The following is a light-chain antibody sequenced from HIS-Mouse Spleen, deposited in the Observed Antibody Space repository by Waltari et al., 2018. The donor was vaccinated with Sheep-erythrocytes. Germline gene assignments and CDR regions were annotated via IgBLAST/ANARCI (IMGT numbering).Light chain of an antibody. CDR2: AAS. Sequence: DIQMTQSPSSLSASVGDRVTITCRASQSISSYLNWYQQKPGKAPKLLIYAASSLQSGFPSRFSGGGSGTDFTLTISSLQPEDFATYYCQQSYSTPQFTFGPGTKVDIK. J-gene: IGKJ3*01. CDR3: QQSYSTPQFT. V-gene: IGKV1-39*01. CDR1: QSISSY.